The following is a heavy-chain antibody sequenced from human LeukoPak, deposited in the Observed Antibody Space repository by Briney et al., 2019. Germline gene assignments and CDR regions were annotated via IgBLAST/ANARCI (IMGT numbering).Heavy chain of an antibody. V-gene: IGHV4-39*01. J-gene: IGHJ4*02. D-gene: IGHD6-13*01. CDR2: IYYSGST. Sequence: PSETLSLTCTVSGGSISGSSYYWGWIRQPPGKGLEWIGSIYYSGSTYYNPSLKSRVTISVDTSKNQFSLKLSSVTAADTAVYYCASGIAAATELFDYWGQGTLVTVSS. CDR3: ASGIAAATELFDY. CDR1: GGSISGSSYY.